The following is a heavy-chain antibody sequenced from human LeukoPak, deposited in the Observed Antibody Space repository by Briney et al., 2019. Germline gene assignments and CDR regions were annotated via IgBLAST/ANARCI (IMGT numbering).Heavy chain of an antibody. CDR3: ARDLRNYDSSGEFDP. CDR2: FSAYNANT. CDR1: GFNYA. D-gene: IGHD3-22*01. Sequence: ASVKVSCKASGFNYAISWVRQAPGQGLEWMGWFSAYNANTHYAQKIQGRVTATSDTSTSIAYMELSSLRSEDTAVYYCARDLRNYDSSGEFDPWGQGTLVTVSS. V-gene: IGHV1-18*01. J-gene: IGHJ5*02.